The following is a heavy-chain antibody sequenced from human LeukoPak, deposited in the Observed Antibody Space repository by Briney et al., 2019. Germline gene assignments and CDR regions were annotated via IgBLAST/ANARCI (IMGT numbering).Heavy chain of an antibody. D-gene: IGHD7-27*01. Sequence: PSETLSLTCAVSGGSISGPNWWTWVRQSPGKGLEWIGYIYHSGSTYYNPSLKSRVTISVDRSKNQFSLKLSSVTAADTAVYYCARGGSWGEGYYFDYWGQGTLVTVSS. V-gene: IGHV4-4*02. CDR3: ARGGSWGEGYYFDY. CDR1: GGSISGPNW. CDR2: IYHSGST. J-gene: IGHJ4*02.